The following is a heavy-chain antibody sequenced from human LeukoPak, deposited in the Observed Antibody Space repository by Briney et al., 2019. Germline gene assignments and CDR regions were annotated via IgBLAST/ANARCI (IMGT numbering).Heavy chain of an antibody. CDR3: ARVDRAHNWFDP. CDR2: IYPGDSDT. D-gene: IGHD1-14*01. CDR1: GYSFTSYW. V-gene: IGHV5-51*03. J-gene: IGHJ5*02. Sequence: GESLKISCKGSGYSFTSYWIAWVRQMPGKGLEWMGIIYPGDSDTRYTPSFQGQVTISADKSIRTAYLQWSSLKASDTAMYYCARVDRAHNWFDPWGQGTLVTVSS.